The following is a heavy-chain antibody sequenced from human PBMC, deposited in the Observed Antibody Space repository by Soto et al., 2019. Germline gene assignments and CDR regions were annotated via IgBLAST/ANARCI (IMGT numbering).Heavy chain of an antibody. Sequence: EVQLVESGGGLVQPGGSLRLSCTASGFTFSSYSMNWVRQAPGKGLEWISYIGSSSSGIYYADSVKGRFTVSRDNANYALYLQMNSLRDDDTAVYYCAREGRANFDPWGQGTLVTVSS. J-gene: IGHJ5*02. CDR1: GFTFSSYS. CDR3: AREGRANFDP. V-gene: IGHV3-48*02. CDR2: IGSSSSGI.